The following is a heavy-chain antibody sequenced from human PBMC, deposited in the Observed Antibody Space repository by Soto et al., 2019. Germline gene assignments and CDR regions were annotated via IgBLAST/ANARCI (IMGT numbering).Heavy chain of an antibody. Sequence: GGSLRLSCAASGFTFSSYAMHWVRQAPGKGLEWVAVISYDGSNKYYADSVKGRFTISRDNSKNTLYLQMNSLRAEDTDVYYCARGTRLYYGSGSYYFDYWGQGTLVTVSS. CDR3: ARGTRLYYGSGSYYFDY. CDR1: GFTFSSYA. V-gene: IGHV3-30*04. CDR2: ISYDGSNK. D-gene: IGHD3-10*01. J-gene: IGHJ4*02.